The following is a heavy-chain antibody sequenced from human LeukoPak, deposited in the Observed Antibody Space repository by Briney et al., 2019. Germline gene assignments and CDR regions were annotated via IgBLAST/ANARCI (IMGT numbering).Heavy chain of an antibody. J-gene: IGHJ4*02. Sequence: ASVKVSCKASGYTFSGYYIHWVRQAPGQGLEWMGWINPNSGATNYAQKFQGGVTMTSDTSITTFYMEVSRLRSDDTAVYYCARYNWNDVVSALDYWGQGTLVTVSS. V-gene: IGHV1-2*02. D-gene: IGHD1-1*01. CDR3: ARYNWNDVVSALDY. CDR1: GYTFSGYY. CDR2: INPNSGAT.